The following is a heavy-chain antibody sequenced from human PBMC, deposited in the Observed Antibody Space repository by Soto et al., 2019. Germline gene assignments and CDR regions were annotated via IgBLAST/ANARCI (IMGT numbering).Heavy chain of an antibody. V-gene: IGHV3-23*01. J-gene: IGHJ2*01. CDR2: ISGSGGST. D-gene: IGHD2-21*01. CDR1: GFTFSSYA. Sequence: EVQLLESGGGLVQPGGSLRLSCAASGFTFSSYAMSWVRQAPGKGLEWVSAISGSGGSTYYADSVKGRFTISRDNSKNTLYLQMNSLRAEDTAVYYCARIPLDDPYCGGDCYWNWYFDLWGRGTLVTVSS. CDR3: ARIPLDDPYCGGDCYWNWYFDL.